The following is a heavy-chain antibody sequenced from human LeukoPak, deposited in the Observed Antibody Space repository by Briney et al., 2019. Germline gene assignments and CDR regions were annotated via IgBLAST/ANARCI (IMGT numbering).Heavy chain of an antibody. D-gene: IGHD3-10*01. CDR3: ARDSFRAQESGSHFDY. J-gene: IGHJ4*02. V-gene: IGHV3-21*01. CDR1: GFTFSSYA. Sequence: PGGSLRLSCAASGFTFSSYAMSWVRQAPGKGLEWVPSISSSSSYIYYADSVKGRFTISRDNAKNSLYLQMNSLRAEDTAVYYCARDSFRAQESGSHFDYWGQGALVTVSS. CDR2: ISSSSSYI.